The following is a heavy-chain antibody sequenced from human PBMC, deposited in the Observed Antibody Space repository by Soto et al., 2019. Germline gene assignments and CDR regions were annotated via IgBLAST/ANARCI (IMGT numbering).Heavy chain of an antibody. CDR3: ARDRCGSLPCHYYGMDV. CDR2: IWYDGSNK. Sequence: QVQLVESGGGVVQPGRSLRLSCAASGFTFSSYGMHWVRQAPGKGLEWVAVIWYDGSNKYYADSVKGRFTISRDNSKNTLYLQMNSLRAEDTAVYYCARDRCGSLPCHYYGMDVWGQGTTVTVSS. CDR1: GFTFSSYG. J-gene: IGHJ6*02. V-gene: IGHV3-33*01. D-gene: IGHD1-26*01.